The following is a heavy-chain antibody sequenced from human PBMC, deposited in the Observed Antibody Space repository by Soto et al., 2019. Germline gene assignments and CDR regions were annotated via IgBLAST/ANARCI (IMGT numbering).Heavy chain of an antibody. CDR1: GFTVNSNY. Sequence: ELQVVESGGGLIHPGGSLRLSCGASGFTVNSNYMSWVRQAPGKGLEWVSVIYSGGDIYYADSVKGRFTISRDDSKNTVYLQMNSLRADDAAIYYCAKGNLEGLDVWGQGTLVSVSS. V-gene: IGHV3-53*01. CDR3: AKGNLEGLDV. CDR2: IYSGGDI. J-gene: IGHJ4*02. D-gene: IGHD1-1*01.